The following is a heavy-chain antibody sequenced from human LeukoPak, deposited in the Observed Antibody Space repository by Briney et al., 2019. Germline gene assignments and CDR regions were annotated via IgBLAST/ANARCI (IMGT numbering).Heavy chain of an antibody. CDR1: GYTLTELS. Sequence: GASVKVSCKVSGYTLTELSMHWVRQAPGKGLEWMGGFDPEDGETIYAQKFQGRVTMTEDTSTDTAYMELSSLRSEDTAVYYCATNSSLKVTMVRGVIIRVDKRQGEFDYWGQGTLVTVSS. J-gene: IGHJ4*02. V-gene: IGHV1-24*01. CDR3: ATNSSLKVTMVRGVIIRVDKRQGEFDY. D-gene: IGHD3-10*01. CDR2: FDPEDGET.